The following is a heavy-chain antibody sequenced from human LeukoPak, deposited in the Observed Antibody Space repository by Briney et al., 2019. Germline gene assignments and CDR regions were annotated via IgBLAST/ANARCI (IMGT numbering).Heavy chain of an antibody. V-gene: IGHV4-34*01. CDR1: GGSFSGYF. D-gene: IGHD1-26*01. CDR2: INHSGST. J-gene: IGHJ6*02. CDR3: AGDGGSYYIYYYYGMDV. Sequence: SEALSLTCAVYGGSFSGYFWCWIRQPPGEGLEWVGEINHSGSTNYNPYLQGRVTISVDASKNPFSLELSSVTAAGTAVYYCAGDGGSYYIYYYYGMDVWGQGTTVTVSS.